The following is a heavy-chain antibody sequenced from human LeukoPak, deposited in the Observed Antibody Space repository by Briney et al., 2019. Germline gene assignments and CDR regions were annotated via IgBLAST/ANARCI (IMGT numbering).Heavy chain of an antibody. Sequence: GGSLRLSCAASGFTFSTYSMNWVRQYPGKGLEWVSYIRSSSSIIHYADSVKGRFTISRDNAKSSLYLQMNSLRDEDTAVYYCARNLYDFLTGFDSWGQGTLVTVSS. CDR3: ARNLYDFLTGFDS. V-gene: IGHV3-48*02. CDR1: GFTFSTYS. D-gene: IGHD3-9*01. CDR2: IRSSSSII. J-gene: IGHJ4*02.